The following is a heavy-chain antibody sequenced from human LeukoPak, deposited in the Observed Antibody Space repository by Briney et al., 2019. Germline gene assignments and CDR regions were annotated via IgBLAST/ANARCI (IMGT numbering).Heavy chain of an antibody. CDR3: ARFSGSYSGY. CDR2: ISFGGGNK. CDR1: GFTFSSDP. V-gene: IGHV3-30*04. J-gene: IGHJ4*02. Sequence: GGSLRLSCAASGFTFSSDPMHWVRQAPGRGLEWVALISFGGGNKYYADSVKGRFTISRDNSKNTLYLEMNTLRTEDTALYYCARFSGSYSGYWGQGTLVTVSS. D-gene: IGHD1-26*01.